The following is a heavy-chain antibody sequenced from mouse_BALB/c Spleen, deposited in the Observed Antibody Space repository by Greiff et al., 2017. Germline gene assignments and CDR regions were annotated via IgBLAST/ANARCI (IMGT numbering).Heavy chain of an antibody. CDR3: AKLTGTFAY. CDR1: GYSITSDYA. V-gene: IGHV3-2*02. J-gene: IGHJ3*01. Sequence: EVHLVESGPGLVKPSQSLSLTCTVTGYSITSDYAWNWIRQFPGNKLEWMGYISYSGSTSYNPSLKSRISITRDTSKNQFFLQLNSVTTEDTATYYCAKLTGTFAYWGQGTLVTVSA. D-gene: IGHD4-1*01. CDR2: ISYSGST.